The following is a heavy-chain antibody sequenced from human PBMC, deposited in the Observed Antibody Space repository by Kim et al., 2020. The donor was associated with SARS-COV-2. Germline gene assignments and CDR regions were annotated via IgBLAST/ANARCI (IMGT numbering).Heavy chain of an antibody. J-gene: IGHJ3*02. D-gene: IGHD1-26*01. V-gene: IGHV4-59*13. CDR1: GGSISSYY. CDR2: IYYSGST. Sequence: SETLSLTCTVSGGSISSYYWSWIRQPPGKGLEWIGYIYYSGSTNYNPSLKSRVTISVDTSKNQFSLKLSSVTAADTAVYYCARDQGLVGAHAFDIWGQGTMVTVSS. CDR3: ARDQGLVGAHAFDI.